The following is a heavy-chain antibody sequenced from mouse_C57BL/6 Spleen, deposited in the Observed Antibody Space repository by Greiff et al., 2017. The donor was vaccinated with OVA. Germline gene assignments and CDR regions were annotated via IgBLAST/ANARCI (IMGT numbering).Heavy chain of an antibody. V-gene: IGHV1-82*01. CDR3: AREKIYDGYPYYFDY. J-gene: IGHJ2*01. CDR2: IYPGDGDT. D-gene: IGHD2-3*01. CDR1: GYAFSSSW. Sequence: QVQLQQSGPELVKPGASVKISCKASGYAFSSSWMNWVKQRPGKGLEWIGRIYPGDGDTNYNGKFKGKATLTADKSSSTAYMQLSSLTSEDSAVYFCAREKIYDGYPYYFDYWGQGTTLTVSS.